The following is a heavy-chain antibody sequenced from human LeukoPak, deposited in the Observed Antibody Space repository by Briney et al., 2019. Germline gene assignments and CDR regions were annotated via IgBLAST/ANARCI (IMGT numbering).Heavy chain of an antibody. Sequence: GGSLRLSCIASGFTFGDYGLSWVRQAPGKGLEWVGFIRSNTYGGTTEYAASVKGRFTISRDDSKSIAYLQMNSLKTEDTAVYYCTGSFGELTFFDYWGQGTLVTVSS. CDR2: IRSNTYGGTT. J-gene: IGHJ4*02. CDR3: TGSFGELTFFDY. CDR1: GFTFGDYG. V-gene: IGHV3-49*04. D-gene: IGHD3-10*01.